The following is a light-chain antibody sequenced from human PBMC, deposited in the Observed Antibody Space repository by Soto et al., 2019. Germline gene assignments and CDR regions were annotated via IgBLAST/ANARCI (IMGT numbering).Light chain of an antibody. V-gene: IGLV2-23*01. CDR2: EGS. CDR1: SSDVGSYSL. Sequence: QSALTQPASVSGSPGQSITISCTGTSSDVGSYSLVSWYQQHPGKAPKLMIYEGSKRPSGVSDRFSGSKSGNTASLTISGLQAEDEAYYYCCSYADSGTGVFGGGTKLTVL. CDR3: CSYADSGTGV. J-gene: IGLJ3*02.